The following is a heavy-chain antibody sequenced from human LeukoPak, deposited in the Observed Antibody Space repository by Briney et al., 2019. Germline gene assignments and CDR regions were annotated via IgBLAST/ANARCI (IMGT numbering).Heavy chain of an antibody. CDR2: VSAYNGNT. D-gene: IGHD1-26*01. CDR1: GGTFSSYA. J-gene: IGHJ4*02. Sequence: ASVKVSCKASGGTFSSYAISWVRQAPGQGLEWMGWVSAYNGNTNYAQKLQGRVTMTTDTSTSTAYMELRSLRSDDTAVYYCARVELVGATVDYWGQGTLVTVSS. V-gene: IGHV1-18*01. CDR3: ARVELVGATVDY.